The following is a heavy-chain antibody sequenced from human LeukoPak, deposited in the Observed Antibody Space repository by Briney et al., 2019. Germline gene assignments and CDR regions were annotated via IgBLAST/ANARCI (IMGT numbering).Heavy chain of an antibody. Sequence: GESLKISCKGSGYSFTSYWIGWVRQMPRKGLEWMGIIYPGDSDTRYSPSFQGQVTISADKSISTAYLQWSSLKASDTAMYYCARGVGGSGSYNNWFDPWGQGTLVTVSS. J-gene: IGHJ5*02. CDR1: GYSFTSYW. CDR2: IYPGDSDT. V-gene: IGHV5-51*01. D-gene: IGHD3-10*01. CDR3: ARGVGGSGSYNNWFDP.